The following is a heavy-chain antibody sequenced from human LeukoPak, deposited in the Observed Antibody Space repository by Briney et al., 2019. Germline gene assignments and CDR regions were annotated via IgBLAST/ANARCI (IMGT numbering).Heavy chain of an antibody. Sequence: GGYLRFSCAAAGFTFDDYAMHWVRQGPGKGLKWVSTINWNRRRMEYADSVKGRFTISRDNAKNSLYLQMNSLRDEDTALYYCAKDGQRRAVSVVTYMDVWGKGTTVTVSS. V-gene: IGHV3-9*01. J-gene: IGHJ6*03. CDR2: INWNRRRM. CDR3: AKDGQRRAVSVVTYMDV. CDR1: GFTFDDYA. D-gene: IGHD6-19*01.